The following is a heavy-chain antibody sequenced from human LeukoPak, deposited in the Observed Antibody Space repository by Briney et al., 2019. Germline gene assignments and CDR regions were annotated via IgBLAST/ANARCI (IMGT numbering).Heavy chain of an antibody. CDR2: IIPIFGTA. Sequence: SVKVSCKASGGTFSSYAISWVRQAPGQGLEWMGGIIPIFGTANYAQKFQGRVTITADESTSTAYMELSSLRSEDTAVYYCARGLDSSSWEFDFDYWGQGTLVTVSS. CDR3: ARGLDSSSWEFDFDY. CDR1: GGTFSSYA. D-gene: IGHD6-13*01. J-gene: IGHJ4*02. V-gene: IGHV1-69*13.